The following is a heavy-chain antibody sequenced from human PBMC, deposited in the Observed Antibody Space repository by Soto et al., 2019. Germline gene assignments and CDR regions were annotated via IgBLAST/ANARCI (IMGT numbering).Heavy chain of an antibody. J-gene: IGHJ4*02. V-gene: IGHV1-2*02. CDR1: GYTFTAYY. CDR2: VNPSSGDT. Sequence: ASVKVSCKTSGYTFTAYYMHWVRQAPGQGLKWMGWVNPSSGDTDYAQDFQGRVTLTRDTSVNTVYMELSGLNSDDTALYYCARDRQYGDYGYSFDFWGQGTLVTVSS. CDR3: ARDRQYGDYGYSFDF. D-gene: IGHD4-17*01.